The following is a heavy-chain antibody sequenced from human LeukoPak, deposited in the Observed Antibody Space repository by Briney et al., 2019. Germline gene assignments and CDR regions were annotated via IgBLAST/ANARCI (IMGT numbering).Heavy chain of an antibody. CDR1: GFTFSSYS. Sequence: PGGSLRLSCAASGFTFSSYSMTWARQPPGEGLEWVSVIYSDGTKHYADPVKGRFTISRDNSKNTLYLQMSSLRGEETAVYFCARDLQSYSYDRRGPYYYYSMDVWGQGTTVTVSS. CDR3: ARDLQSYSYDRRGPYYYYSMDV. D-gene: IGHD3-22*01. J-gene: IGHJ6*02. V-gene: IGHV3-66*01. CDR2: IYSDGTK.